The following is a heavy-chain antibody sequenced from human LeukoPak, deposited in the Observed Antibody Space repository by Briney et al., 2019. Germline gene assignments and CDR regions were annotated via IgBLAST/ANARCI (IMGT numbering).Heavy chain of an antibody. D-gene: IGHD3-16*01. J-gene: IGHJ4*02. V-gene: IGHV7-4-1*02. CDR3: RVGDYVRVDY. Sequence: ASVKVSCKASGYTFTSYAMDWVRQAPGQGLEWMGWINTNTGNPTYAQGFTGRFVFSLDTSVSTAYLQISSLKAEDTAVYYCRVGDYVRVDYWGQGTLVTVSS. CDR1: GYTFTSYA. CDR2: INTNTGNP.